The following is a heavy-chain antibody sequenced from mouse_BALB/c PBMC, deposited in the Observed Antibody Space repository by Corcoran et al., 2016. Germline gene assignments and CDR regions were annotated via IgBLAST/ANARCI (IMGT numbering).Heavy chain of an antibody. V-gene: IGHV1-84*02. CDR3: ARPPYYGNYFYWYFDV. Sequence: QIQLQQSGPELVKPGASVKISSKASGYTFTDYYINWVKQKPGQGLEWIGWIYPGSGNTKYNEKFKGKATLTVDTSSSTTYMQLSSLTSEDTAVYFCARPPYYGNYFYWYFDVWGAGTTVTVSS. J-gene: IGHJ1*01. CDR1: GYTFTDYY. D-gene: IGHD2-10*01. CDR2: IYPGSGNT.